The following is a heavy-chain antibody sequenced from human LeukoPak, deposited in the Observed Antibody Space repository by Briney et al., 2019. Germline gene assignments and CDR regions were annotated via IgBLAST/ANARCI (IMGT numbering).Heavy chain of an antibody. CDR3: AKDRIIYYDSSGYYAGPDY. J-gene: IGHJ4*02. CDR2: ISSSSYI. D-gene: IGHD3-22*01. V-gene: IGHV3-21*01. CDR1: GFTFSSYS. Sequence: PGGSLRLSCAASGFTFSSYSMNWVRQAPGKGLEWVSSISSSSYIYYADSVKGRFTISRDNSKNTLYLQMNSLRAEDTAVYYCAKDRIIYYDSSGYYAGPDYWGQGTLVTVSS.